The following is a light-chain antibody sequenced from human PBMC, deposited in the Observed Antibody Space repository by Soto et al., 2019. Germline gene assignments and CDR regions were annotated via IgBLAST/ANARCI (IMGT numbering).Light chain of an antibody. V-gene: IGLV2-14*01. CDR1: SSDVGGYNY. CDR2: DVS. J-gene: IGLJ1*01. CDR3: SSYTSSSTPLF. Sequence: QSVLTQPASVPGSPGQSITISCTGTSSDVGGYNYVSWYQQHPGKAPKLMIYDVSNRPSGVSNRFSGSKSGNTASLTISGLQAEDEADYYCSSYTSSSTPLFFGTGTRSPS.